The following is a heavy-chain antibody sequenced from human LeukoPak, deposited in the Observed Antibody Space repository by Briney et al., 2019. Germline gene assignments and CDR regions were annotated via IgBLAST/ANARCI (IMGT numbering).Heavy chain of an antibody. Sequence: GSSVKVSCKASGGTFSSYAISWVRQAPGQGLEWMGGIIPIFGTANYAQKFQGRVTITADESTSTAYMELSRLRSDDTAVYYCASSWRQWLGDWGFDPWGQGTLVTVSS. D-gene: IGHD6-19*01. CDR3: ASSWRQWLGDWGFDP. CDR2: IIPIFGTA. V-gene: IGHV1-69*01. CDR1: GGTFSSYA. J-gene: IGHJ5*02.